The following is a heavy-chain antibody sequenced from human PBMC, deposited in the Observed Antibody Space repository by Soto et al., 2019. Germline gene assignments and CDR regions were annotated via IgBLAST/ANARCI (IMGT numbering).Heavy chain of an antibody. CDR1: GFTFSSYA. J-gene: IGHJ4*02. V-gene: IGHV3-23*01. CDR2: ISGSGGST. CDR3: AKADTGIAARPRTFDY. Sequence: GGSLRLSCAASGFTFSSYAMSWVRQAPGKGLEWVSAISGSGGSTYYADSVKGRFTISRDNSKNTPYLQMNSLRAEDTAVYYCAKADTGIAARPRTFDYWGQGTLVTVSA. D-gene: IGHD6-6*01.